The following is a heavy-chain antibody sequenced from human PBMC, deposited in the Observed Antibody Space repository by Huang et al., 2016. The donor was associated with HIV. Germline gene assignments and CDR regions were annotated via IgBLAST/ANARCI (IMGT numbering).Heavy chain of an antibody. V-gene: IGHV3-30*04. J-gene: IGHJ5*02. CDR2: ISYDGRNK. CDR3: ARSAVPGDGDWFDP. CDR1: GFTFPNYA. Sequence: QVQLVESGGGLVQPGRSLRLSCAALGFTFPNYAIHGVRQAPGKGLEWVAFISYDGRNKVYADSVKGRFTISRDNSKSTLYLLMNSLRVDDTALYYCARSAVPGDGDWFDPWGQGTLVTVSS. D-gene: IGHD6-19*01.